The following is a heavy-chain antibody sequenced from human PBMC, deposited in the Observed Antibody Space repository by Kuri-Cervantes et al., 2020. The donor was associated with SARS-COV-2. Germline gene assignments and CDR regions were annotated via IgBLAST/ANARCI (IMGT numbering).Heavy chain of an antibody. D-gene: IGHD4-23*01. J-gene: IGHJ4*02. CDR1: GGTFSSYA. Sequence: ASVKVSCNASGGTFSSYAISWVRQAPGKGLEWMGGFDPEDGETIYAQKLQGRVTMTEDTSTDTAYMELSCLRSEDTAVYYCARGVDGGNQGFDYWGQGTLVTVSS. V-gene: IGHV1-24*01. CDR3: ARGVDGGNQGFDY. CDR2: FDPEDGET.